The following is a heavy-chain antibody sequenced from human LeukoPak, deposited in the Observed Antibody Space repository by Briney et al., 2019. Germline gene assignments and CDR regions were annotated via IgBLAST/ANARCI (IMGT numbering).Heavy chain of an antibody. D-gene: IGHD2-15*01. J-gene: IGHJ4*02. V-gene: IGHV4-4*02. Sequence: NPSGTLSLTCAVSGGSISSSNWWSWVRQPPGKGLEWIGEIYHSGSTNYNPSLKSRVTISVDKSKNQFSLKLSSVTAADTAVYYCARGSQSLGYCSGGSCRAKIFDYWGQGTLVTVSS. CDR1: GGSISSSNW. CDR3: ARGSQSLGYCSGGSCRAKIFDY. CDR2: IYHSGST.